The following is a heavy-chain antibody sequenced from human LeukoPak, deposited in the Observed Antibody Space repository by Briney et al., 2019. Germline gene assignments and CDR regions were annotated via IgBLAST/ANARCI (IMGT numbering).Heavy chain of an antibody. CDR3: ARAEWLVLLDY. CDR2: INAGNGNT. D-gene: IGHD6-19*01. CDR1: GYTFTSYG. J-gene: IGHJ4*02. Sequence: ASVKVSCKASGYTFTSYGISWVRQAPGQGLEWMGWINAGNGNTKYSQKFQGRVTITRDTSASTAYMELSSLRSEDTAVYYCARAEWLVLLDYWGQGTLVTISS. V-gene: IGHV1-3*01.